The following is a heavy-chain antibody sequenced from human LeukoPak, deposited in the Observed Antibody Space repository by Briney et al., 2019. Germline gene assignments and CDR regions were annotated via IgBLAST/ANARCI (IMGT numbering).Heavy chain of an antibody. J-gene: IGHJ5*02. CDR3: ARGGNCSGGSCYRWFDP. CDR2: IYYSGST. D-gene: IGHD2-15*01. Sequence: SETLSLTCTVSGGSISSYYWSWIRQPPGKGLEWIGYIYYSGSTNYNPSLKSRVTISVDTSKNQSSLKLSSVTAADTAVYYCARGGNCSGGSCYRWFDPWGQGTLVTVSS. V-gene: IGHV4-59*01. CDR1: GGSISSYY.